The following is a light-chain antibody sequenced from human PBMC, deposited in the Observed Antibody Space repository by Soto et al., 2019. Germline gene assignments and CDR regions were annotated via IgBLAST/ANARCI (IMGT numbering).Light chain of an antibody. CDR3: QQSDSTPYT. CDR1: QTISTY. CDR2: DAS. Sequence: DIQMTQSPSPLSASVGARVTITCRASQTISTYLNWYQQKPGKAPRLLIYDASRLLSGVPSRFSGSGSGTDFNLTIASLQPEDFSTYYCQQSDSTPYTFGQGTKVEI. V-gene: IGKV1-39*01. J-gene: IGKJ2*01.